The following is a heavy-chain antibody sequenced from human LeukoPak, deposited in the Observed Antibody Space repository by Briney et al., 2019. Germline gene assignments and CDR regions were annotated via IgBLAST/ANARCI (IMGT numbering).Heavy chain of an antibody. V-gene: IGHV1-8*01. D-gene: IGHD3-22*01. CDR3: ARDRGSGYYFDY. CDR2: MNPNSGNT. Sequence: RASVKVSCKASGYTFTSYDINWVRQATGQGLEWMGWMNPNSGNTGYAQKFQGRVTMTRNTSISTAYMELSSLRSEDTAVYYCARDRGSGYYFDYWGQGTLVTVSS. J-gene: IGHJ4*02. CDR1: GYTFTSYD.